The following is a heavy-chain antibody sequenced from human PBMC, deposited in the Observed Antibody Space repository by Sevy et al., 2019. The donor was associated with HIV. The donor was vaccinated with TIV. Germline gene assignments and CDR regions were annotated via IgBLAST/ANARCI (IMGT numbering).Heavy chain of an antibody. J-gene: IGHJ4*02. CDR2: IYYSGSP. Sequence: SETLSLTCTVSGGSISSSSYYWGWIRQPPGKGLEWIGSIYYSGSPYYNPSLKSRVTISVDTSKNQFSLKLSSVTAADTAVYYCAREVVPAANFDYWGQGTLVTVSS. CDR1: GGSISSSSYY. V-gene: IGHV4-39*02. CDR3: AREVVPAANFDY. D-gene: IGHD2-2*01.